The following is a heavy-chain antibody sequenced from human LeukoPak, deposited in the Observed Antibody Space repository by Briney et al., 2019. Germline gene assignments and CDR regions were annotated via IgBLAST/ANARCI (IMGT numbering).Heavy chain of an antibody. Sequence: ASVKVSCKVSGSTFTGAYMHWVRQAPGQGLEWMGWINPNSGETKFAQKLQGRVTMTRDTSISTVYMDLGGLRSDDTAVYYCARVLFNSGYDYWGQGSLVTLSS. CDR1: GSTFTGAY. CDR3: ARVLFNSGYDY. CDR2: INPNSGET. D-gene: IGHD5-18*01. J-gene: IGHJ4*02. V-gene: IGHV1-2*02.